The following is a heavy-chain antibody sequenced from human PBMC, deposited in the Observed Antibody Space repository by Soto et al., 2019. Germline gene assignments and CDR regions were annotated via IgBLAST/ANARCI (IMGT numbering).Heavy chain of an antibody. D-gene: IGHD2-15*01. CDR1: GGTFSSYA. Sequence: QVQLVQSGAEVKKPGSSVKVSCKASGGTFSSYAISWVRQAPGQGLEWMGGIIPIFGTANYAQKFQGRVTITADESTSTAYMEVRSLRSEDTAVYYCARDFRPVVVVAATTNWFDPWGQGTLGTVSS. CDR3: ARDFRPVVVVAATTNWFDP. V-gene: IGHV1-69*12. J-gene: IGHJ5*02. CDR2: IIPIFGTA.